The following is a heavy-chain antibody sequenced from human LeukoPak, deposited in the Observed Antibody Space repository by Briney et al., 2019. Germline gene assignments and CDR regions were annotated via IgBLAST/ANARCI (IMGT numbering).Heavy chain of an antibody. CDR3: AKGGYYDSSGYFTIDY. D-gene: IGHD3-22*01. CDR1: GFTFSSYG. J-gene: IGHJ4*02. Sequence: GRSLRLSCAASGFTFSSYGMHWVRQAPGKGLEWVAVISYDGGNKYYADSVKGRFTISRDNSKNTLYLQMNSLRAEDTAVYYCAKGGYYDSSGYFTIDYWGQGTLVTVSS. CDR2: ISYDGGNK. V-gene: IGHV3-30*18.